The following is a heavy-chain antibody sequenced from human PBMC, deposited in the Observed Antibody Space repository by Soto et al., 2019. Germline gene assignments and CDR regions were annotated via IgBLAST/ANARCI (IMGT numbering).Heavy chain of an antibody. Sequence: QVQLVQSGAEVKKPGSSVKVSCKASGGTFSSYTISWVRQAPGQGLEWMGRIIPILGIANYAQKFQGRVTTTADKSTSTAYMGLSSLRSEETAVYYCARASRLEQSDYWGQGTLVTVSS. D-gene: IGHD3-3*01. CDR3: ARASRLEQSDY. V-gene: IGHV1-69*02. CDR1: GGTFSSYT. CDR2: IIPILGIA. J-gene: IGHJ4*02.